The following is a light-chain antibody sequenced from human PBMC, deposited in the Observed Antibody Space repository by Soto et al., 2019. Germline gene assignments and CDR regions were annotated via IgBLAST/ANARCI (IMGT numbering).Light chain of an antibody. Sequence: EIVLTQSPGTLSLSPGERATLSCRASQSVSSSYLAWYQQKPGQAPRLLIYGASNRATGVPARFSGSRSGTDFTLTISDLEPADFGLYYCQQRLNWPPGFGQGTKVEIK. CDR2: GAS. CDR1: QSVSSSY. CDR3: QQRLNWPPG. J-gene: IGKJ1*01. V-gene: IGKV3D-20*02.